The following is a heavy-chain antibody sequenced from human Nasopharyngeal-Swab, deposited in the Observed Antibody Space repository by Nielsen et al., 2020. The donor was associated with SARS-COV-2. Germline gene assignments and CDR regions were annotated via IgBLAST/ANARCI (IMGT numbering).Heavy chain of an antibody. D-gene: IGHD2-8*01. V-gene: IGHV4-39*01. J-gene: IGHJ3*02. Sequence: SETLSLTCTVSGGSISSSSYYWGWIRQPPGKGLEWIGSIFYSGSTYYNPSLKSRVTTSVDTSKNQFSLRLSSVTAADTAVYYCAANTRIVPAGAFDIWGQGTMVTVSS. CDR1: GGSISSSSYY. CDR3: AANTRIVPAGAFDI. CDR2: IFYSGST.